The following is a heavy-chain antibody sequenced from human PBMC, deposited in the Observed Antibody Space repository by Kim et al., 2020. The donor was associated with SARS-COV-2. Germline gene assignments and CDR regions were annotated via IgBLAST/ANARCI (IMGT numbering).Heavy chain of an antibody. CDR2: IWPADSST. CDR3: ARRQGVRGQSYYFDY. V-gene: IGHV5-51*01. J-gene: IGHJ4*02. Sequence: GESLQISCKASGYSFTNYLIGWVRQMPGKGLQWVGIIWPADSSTTYSPTFEGQVTISADRSINTAYLQWNSLKASDTAIYYCARRQGVRGQSYYFDYWGQGTLVNV. D-gene: IGHD3-10*01. CDR1: GYSFTNYL.